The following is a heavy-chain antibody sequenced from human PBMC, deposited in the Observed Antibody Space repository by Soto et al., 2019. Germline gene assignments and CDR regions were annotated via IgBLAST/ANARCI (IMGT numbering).Heavy chain of an antibody. D-gene: IGHD3-22*01. CDR1: GFTFSSYS. CDR2: ISSSSSYI. V-gene: IGHV3-21*01. Sequence: EVQLVESGGGLVKPGGSLRLSCAASGFTFSSYSMNWVRQAPGKGLEWVSSISSSSSYIYYADSVKGRFTISRDNAKNSLYLQMNSLRAEDTAVYYCARDSRSYDSSSSGAFDIWGQGTMVTVST. J-gene: IGHJ3*02. CDR3: ARDSRSYDSSSSGAFDI.